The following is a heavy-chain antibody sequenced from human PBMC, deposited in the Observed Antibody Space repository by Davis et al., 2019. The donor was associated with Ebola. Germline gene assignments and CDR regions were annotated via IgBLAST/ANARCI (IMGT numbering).Heavy chain of an antibody. J-gene: IGHJ6*03. D-gene: IGHD5-18*01. Sequence: GESPKISCAASGFTFSSYSMNWVRQAPGKGLEWVSSISSSSSYIYYADSVKGRFTISRDNAKNSLYLQMDSLRAEDTAVYYCARGGYSYVYYYYMDVWGKGTTVTVSS. CDR2: ISSSSSYI. V-gene: IGHV3-21*01. CDR3: ARGGYSYVYYYYMDV. CDR1: GFTFSSYS.